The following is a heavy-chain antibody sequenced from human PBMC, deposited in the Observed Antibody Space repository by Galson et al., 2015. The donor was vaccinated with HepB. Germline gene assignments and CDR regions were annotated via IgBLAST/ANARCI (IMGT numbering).Heavy chain of an antibody. CDR1: GFTFSSYA. CDR2: ISGSGGST. V-gene: IGHV3-23*01. CDR3: AKDKGYSDAFDI. J-gene: IGHJ3*02. Sequence: LRLSCAASGFTFSSYAMSWVRQAPGKGLEWVSAISGSGGSTYYADSVKGRFTISRDNSKNTLYLQMNSLRAEDTAVYYCAKDKGYSDAFDIWGQGTMVTVSS. D-gene: IGHD5-18*01.